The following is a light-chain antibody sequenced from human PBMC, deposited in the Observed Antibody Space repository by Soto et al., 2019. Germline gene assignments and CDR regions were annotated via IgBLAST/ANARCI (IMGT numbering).Light chain of an antibody. CDR1: SGSIASSY. CDR2: EDN. Sequence: NFMLTQPHSVSESPGKTVTISRTRSSGSIASSYVQWYQQRPGSAPTTVIFEDNQRPSGVPDRFSGSIDSSSNSASLSISGLKTEDEADYYCQAYDSSIFVVFGGGTKLTVL. J-gene: IGLJ2*01. V-gene: IGLV6-57*04. CDR3: QAYDSSIFVV.